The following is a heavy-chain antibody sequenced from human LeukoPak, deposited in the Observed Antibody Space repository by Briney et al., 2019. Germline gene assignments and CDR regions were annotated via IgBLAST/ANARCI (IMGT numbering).Heavy chain of an antibody. J-gene: IGHJ4*02. CDR3: ARVREMVAGTGAHCYFDY. D-gene: IGHD6-19*01. Sequence: SETLSLTCTVSGDSISNYYWSWLRQSPGKGLEWIGYIYYSGSTNYNPSLKSRVTISVDTSKNQFSLKLSSVTAADTAVYDCARVREMVAGTGAHCYFDYWGQGTLVTVSS. CDR1: GDSISNYY. CDR2: IYYSGST. V-gene: IGHV4-59*01.